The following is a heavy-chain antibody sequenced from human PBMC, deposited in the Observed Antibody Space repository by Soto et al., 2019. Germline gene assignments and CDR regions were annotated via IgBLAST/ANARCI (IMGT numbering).Heavy chain of an antibody. D-gene: IGHD1-26*01. CDR2: IDWDDDK. V-gene: IGHV2-70*01. CDR1: GFSLSTSGMS. Sequence: SGPTLVNPTQTLTLTCTFSGFSLSTSGMSVSWIRQPPGKALEWLAFIDWDDDKYYSTSLKTRLTISKDTSKNQVVLTMTNMDPVDTATYYCARIRDGGTYPKGGYFDSWGQGTLVTVSS. CDR3: ARIRDGGTYPKGGYFDS. J-gene: IGHJ4*02.